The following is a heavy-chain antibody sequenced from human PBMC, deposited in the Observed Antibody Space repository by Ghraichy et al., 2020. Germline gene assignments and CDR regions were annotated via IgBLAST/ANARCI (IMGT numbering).Heavy chain of an antibody. CDR1: GFSFSDYY. Sequence: GGSLRLSCAASGFSFSDYYMSWIRQAPGKGLEWVSYISGYSGRYIDYADSVKGRFTISRDDAKNSLYLQMDTLRADDTAVYYCARVSGYDYSDWGQGTLVTVSS. J-gene: IGHJ4*02. CDR2: ISGYSGRYI. D-gene: IGHD5-12*01. V-gene: IGHV3-11*05. CDR3: ARVSGYDYSD.